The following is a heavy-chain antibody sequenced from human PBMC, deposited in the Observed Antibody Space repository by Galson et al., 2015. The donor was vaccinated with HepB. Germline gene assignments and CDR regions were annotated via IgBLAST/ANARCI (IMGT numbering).Heavy chain of an antibody. V-gene: IGHV4-59*08. Sequence: SETLSLTCAVSGDSISDDWWSWIRQPPGRGLEWIGVLSYTGRTNYSPSLKSRVTISVDTSENQLSLKMTSVIAADIAVYFCARQPHRSGWGYFDYWGQGTLVSVSS. J-gene: IGHJ4*02. D-gene: IGHD6-19*01. CDR1: GDSISDDW. CDR3: ARQPHRSGWGYFDY. CDR2: LSYTGRT.